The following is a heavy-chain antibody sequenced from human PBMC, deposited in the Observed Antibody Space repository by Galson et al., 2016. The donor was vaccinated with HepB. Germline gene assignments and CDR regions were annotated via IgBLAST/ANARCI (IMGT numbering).Heavy chain of an antibody. CDR1: GGSISSGDYY. J-gene: IGHJ4*02. CDR3: TRIPINFSGFDY. CDR2: IYYSGST. Sequence: TLSLTCTVSGGSISSGDYYWSWIRQPPGKGLEWIGYIYYSGSTYYNPSLKSRVTISVDASKNQFFLKMNSVTAANKAVYYCTRIPINFSGFDYWGQGILVTVSS. V-gene: IGHV4-30-4*01. D-gene: IGHD2-15*01.